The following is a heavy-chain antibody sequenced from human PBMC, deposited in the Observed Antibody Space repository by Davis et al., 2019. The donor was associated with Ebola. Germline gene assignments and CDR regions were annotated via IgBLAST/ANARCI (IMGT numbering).Heavy chain of an antibody. CDR3: ARGGGDILTGNYYYGMDV. J-gene: IGHJ6*02. D-gene: IGHD3-9*01. Sequence: SVKVSCKASGYTFTSSGISWVRQAPGQGLEWMGRIIPILGIANYAQKFQGRVTITADKSTSTAYMELSSLRSEDTAVYYCARGGGDILTGNYYYGMDVWGQGTTVTVSS. CDR2: IIPILGIA. CDR1: GYTFTSSG. V-gene: IGHV1-69*04.